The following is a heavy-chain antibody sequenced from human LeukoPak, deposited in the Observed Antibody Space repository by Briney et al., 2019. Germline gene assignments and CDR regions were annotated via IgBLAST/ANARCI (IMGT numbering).Heavy chain of an antibody. V-gene: IGHV3-15*01. CDR2: IKRKADGGPT. CDR1: GFTFGDYA. CDR3: TTNDAFDI. Sequence: GGSLRLSCTASGFTFGDYALSWVRQAPGKGLEWVGRIKRKADGGPTDYAAPVKGRFTISRDDSKDTLYLQMNSLKTEDTAMYYCTTNDAFDIWGQGTMVTVSS. J-gene: IGHJ3*02.